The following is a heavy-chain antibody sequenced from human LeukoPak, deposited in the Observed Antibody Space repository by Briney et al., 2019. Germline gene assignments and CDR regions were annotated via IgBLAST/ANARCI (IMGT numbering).Heavy chain of an antibody. V-gene: IGHV4-59*08. J-gene: IGHJ4*02. D-gene: IGHD3-22*01. CDR1: GGSISSDY. CDR2: IYYRGST. CDR3: ARHSYYYDSGAYQSFDY. Sequence: SETLSLTCTVSGGSISSDYWSWIRQPPGKGLEWIGYIYYRGSTNYNPSLKSRVTISVDTSKNQFSLKLRSVTAADTAVYYCARHSYYYDSGAYQSFDYWGQGTLVTVSS.